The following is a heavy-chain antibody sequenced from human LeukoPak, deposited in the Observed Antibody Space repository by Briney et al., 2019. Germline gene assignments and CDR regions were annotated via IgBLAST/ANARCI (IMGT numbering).Heavy chain of an antibody. CDR2: IYYSGST. D-gene: IGHD5-12*01. CDR1: SGSLSSNY. V-gene: IGHV4-59*01. CDR3: ARRGYDWAHGFYFDY. J-gene: IGHJ4*02. Sequence: PSETLSLTCTVSSGSLSSNYWSWIRQPPGKGLEWIGYIYYSGSTSYNPSLKSRVTISIDTSKNQFSLKLSSVTAADTAVYYCARRGYDWAHGFYFDYWAQGTLVTVSS.